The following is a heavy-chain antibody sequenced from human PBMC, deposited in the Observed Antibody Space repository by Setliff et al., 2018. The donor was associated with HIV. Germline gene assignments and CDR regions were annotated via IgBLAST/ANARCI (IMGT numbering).Heavy chain of an antibody. D-gene: IGHD1-26*01. Sequence: PSETLSLTCAVYGESLRGFYLNWIRQSPGEGLEWIGAVNSIGDTIYNPSLKSRVTISVDTSKKQFSLKMRSVVAADTAVYYCVRDGSNSWGMEFDPWGQGTLVTVSS. J-gene: IGHJ5*02. V-gene: IGHV4-34*01. CDR1: GESLRGFY. CDR3: VRDGSNSWGMEFDP. CDR2: VNSIGDT.